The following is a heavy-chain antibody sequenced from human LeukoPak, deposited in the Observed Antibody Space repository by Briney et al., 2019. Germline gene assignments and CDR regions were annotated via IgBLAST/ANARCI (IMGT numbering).Heavy chain of an antibody. V-gene: IGHV4-34*01. CDR2: INHSGST. Sequence: GLEWIGEINHSGSTNYNPSLKSRVTISVDTSKNQFSLKLSSVTAADTAVYYCARGHSWFDPWGQGTLVTVSS. J-gene: IGHJ5*02. CDR3: ARGHSWFDP.